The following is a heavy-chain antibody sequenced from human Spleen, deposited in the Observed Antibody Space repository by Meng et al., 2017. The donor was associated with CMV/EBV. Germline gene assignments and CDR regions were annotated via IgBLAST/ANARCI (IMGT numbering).Heavy chain of an antibody. D-gene: IGHD2-2*01. CDR1: GESFGGYY. CDR2: INHSGST. V-gene: IGHV4-34*01. CDR3: ARGFYCSSTSCYRYYYGMDV. Sequence: SETLSLTCAVFGESFGGYYWSWIRQPPGKGLEWIGEINHSGSTNYNPSLKSRVTISVDTSKNQFSLKLSSVTAADTAVYYCARGFYCSSTSCYRYYYGMDVWGQGTTVTVSS. J-gene: IGHJ6*02.